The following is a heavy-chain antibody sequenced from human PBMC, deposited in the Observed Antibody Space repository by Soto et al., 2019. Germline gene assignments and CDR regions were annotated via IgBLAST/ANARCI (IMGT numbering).Heavy chain of an antibody. CDR3: AREGRYCSSTSCYTSPYYYYGMDV. Sequence: ASVKVSCKASGYTFTSYGISWVRQAPGQGLEWMVWISAYNGNTNYAQKLQGRVTMTTDTSTSTAYMELRSLRSDDTAVYYCAREGRYCSSTSCYTSPYYYYGMDVWGQGTTVTVSS. D-gene: IGHD2-2*02. CDR2: ISAYNGNT. CDR1: GYTFTSYG. V-gene: IGHV1-18*01. J-gene: IGHJ6*02.